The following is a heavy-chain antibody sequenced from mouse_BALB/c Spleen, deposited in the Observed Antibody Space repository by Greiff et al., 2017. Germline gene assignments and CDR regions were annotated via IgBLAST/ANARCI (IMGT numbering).Heavy chain of an antibody. Sequence: QVQLQQSGAELVRPGVSVKISCKGSGYTFTDYAMHWVKQSHAKSLEWIGVISTYYGDASYNQKFKGKATMTVDKSSSTAYMELARLTSEDSAIYYCARRDVSREGYAMDYWGQGTSVTVSS. CDR1: GYTFTDYA. CDR2: ISTYYGDA. J-gene: IGHJ4*01. V-gene: IGHV1S137*01. CDR3: ARRDVSREGYAMDY. D-gene: IGHD1-1*01.